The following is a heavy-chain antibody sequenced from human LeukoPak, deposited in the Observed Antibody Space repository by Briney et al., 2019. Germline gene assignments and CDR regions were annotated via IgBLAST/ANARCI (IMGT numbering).Heavy chain of an antibody. J-gene: IGHJ6*03. V-gene: IGHV4-61*02. CDR1: GGSISSSSYY. CDR3: ARGQGGSYYPIDYYYYYCMDV. Sequence: SETLSLTCTVSGGSISSSSYYWGWIRQPPGKGLEWIGRIYTSGSTNYNPSLKSRVTISVDTSKNQFSLKLSSVTAADTAVYYCARGQGGSYYPIDYYYYYCMDVWGKGTTVTISS. CDR2: IYTSGST. D-gene: IGHD1-26*01.